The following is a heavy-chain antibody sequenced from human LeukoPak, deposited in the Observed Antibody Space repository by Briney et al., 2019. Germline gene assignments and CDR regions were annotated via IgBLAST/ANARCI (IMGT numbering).Heavy chain of an antibody. Sequence: ASVKVSCKASGYTFTGYYMHWVRQAPGQGLEWMGWINPNSGGTNYAQKLQGRVTMTTDTSTSTAYMELRSLRSDDTAVYYCARDLVDTATDPTTFDYWGQGTLVTVSS. CDR3: ARDLVDTATDPTTFDY. CDR1: GYTFTGYY. V-gene: IGHV1-2*02. CDR2: INPNSGGT. D-gene: IGHD5-18*01. J-gene: IGHJ4*02.